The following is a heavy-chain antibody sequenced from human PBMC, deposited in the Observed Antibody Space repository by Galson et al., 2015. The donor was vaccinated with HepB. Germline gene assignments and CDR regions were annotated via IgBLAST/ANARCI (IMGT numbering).Heavy chain of an antibody. Sequence: SVKVSCKASGGTFSSYAISWVRQAPGQGLEWMGGIIPIFGTANYAQKFQGRVTITADESTSTAYMELSSLRSEDTAVYYCARAQLTRITGTLRESYYYYMDVWGKGTTVTVSS. CDR1: GGTFSSYA. CDR2: IIPIFGTA. J-gene: IGHJ6*03. V-gene: IGHV1-69*13. D-gene: IGHD1-20*01. CDR3: ARAQLTRITGTLRESYYYYMDV.